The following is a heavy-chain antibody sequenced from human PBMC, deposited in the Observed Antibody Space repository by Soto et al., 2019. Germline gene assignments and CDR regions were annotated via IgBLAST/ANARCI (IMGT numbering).Heavy chain of an antibody. J-gene: IGHJ6*03. CDR3: GRGGGATFTHYYYYMDV. D-gene: IGHD1-26*01. CDR2: INGGNGKS. Sequence: QVQLVQSGAEVKKPGASVKVSCEASGYTFSTYEMHWVRQAPGQRPEWMGWINGGNGKSKYSETLQGRVTFTRDTSASTAYMELTSLRSEDTDFYYCGRGGGATFTHYYYYMDVWGTGTTVTVSS. V-gene: IGHV1-3*01. CDR1: GYTFSTYE.